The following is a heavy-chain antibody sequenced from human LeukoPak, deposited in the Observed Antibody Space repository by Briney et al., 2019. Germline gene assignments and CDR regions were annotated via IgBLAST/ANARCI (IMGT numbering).Heavy chain of an antibody. CDR1: GHTFTGYY. D-gene: IGHD5-12*01. Sequence: GAXVKVSCKASGHTFTGYYMHWVRQAPGQGLEWMGGIIPIFGTANYAQKSQGRVTITTDESPSTAYMELSSLRSEDTAVYYCARGPFVGYSGYDYVDYWGQGTLVTVSS. CDR3: ARGPFVGYSGYDYVDY. J-gene: IGHJ4*02. V-gene: IGHV1-69*05. CDR2: IIPIFGTA.